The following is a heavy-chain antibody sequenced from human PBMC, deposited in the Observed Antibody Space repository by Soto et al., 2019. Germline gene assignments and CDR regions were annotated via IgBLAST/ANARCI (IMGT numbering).Heavy chain of an antibody. Sequence: VPTLVNPTQTLTLTCTFSGFSLSTSAMCVTWIRQSPGKALEWLALIDWDDDKYYSTSLKTRLTISKDTSKNQVVLTMTDMDPVDTATYYCARIQGTRMAPTDYWGQGTLVTASS. V-gene: IGHV2-70*13. CDR2: IDWDDDK. CDR1: GFSLSTSAMC. J-gene: IGHJ4*02. D-gene: IGHD5-12*01. CDR3: ARIQGTRMAPTDY.